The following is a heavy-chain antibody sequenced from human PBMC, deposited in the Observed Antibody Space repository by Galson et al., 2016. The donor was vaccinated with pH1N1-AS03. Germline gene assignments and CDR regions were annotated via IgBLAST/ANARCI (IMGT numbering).Heavy chain of an antibody. J-gene: IGHJ4*02. CDR1: GFSIRTYW. CDR2: INTDGSTT. CDR3: ARGSDDYIWGGYSGDY. V-gene: IGHV3-74*01. Sequence: SLRLSCAGSGFSIRTYWMHWVRQVPGKGLGWVSRINTDGSTTDSADYVKGRFTITRDNAKNTLYLQMHSLGAEDTAFYYCARGSDDYIWGGYSGDYWSQGILVTVSS. D-gene: IGHD3-16*01.